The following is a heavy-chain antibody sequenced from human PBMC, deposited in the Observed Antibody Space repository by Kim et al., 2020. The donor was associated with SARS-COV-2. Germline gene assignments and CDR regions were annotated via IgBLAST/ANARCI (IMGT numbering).Heavy chain of an antibody. CDR1: GFTFSSYA. CDR3: AKDLSHSEYILTGYYMDYYYYYGMDV. D-gene: IGHD3-9*01. V-gene: IGHV3-23*01. J-gene: IGHJ6*02. Sequence: GGSLRLSCAASGFTFSSYAMSWVRQAPGKGLEWVSAISGSGGSTYYADSVKGRFTISRDNSKNTLYLQMNSLRAKDTAVYYCAKDLSHSEYILTGYYMDYYYYYGMDVWGQGTTVTVSS. CDR2: ISGSGGST.